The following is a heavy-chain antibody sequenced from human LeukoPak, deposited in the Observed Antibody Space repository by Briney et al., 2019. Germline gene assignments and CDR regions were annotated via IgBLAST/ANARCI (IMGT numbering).Heavy chain of an antibody. CDR1: GGSISSYY. Sequence: SETLSLTCTVSGGSISSYYWSWIRQPPGKGLERIGYIYHSGSTNYNPSLKSRVTISVDTSKNQFSLNLSSVTAADTAAYYCARGSGWYYSWGQGTLVTVSS. J-gene: IGHJ5*01. CDR3: ARGSGWYYS. V-gene: IGHV4-59*01. D-gene: IGHD2-15*01. CDR2: IYHSGST.